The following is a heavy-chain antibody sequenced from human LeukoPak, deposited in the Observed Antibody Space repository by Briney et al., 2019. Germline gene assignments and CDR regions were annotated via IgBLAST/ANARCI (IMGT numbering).Heavy chain of an antibody. CDR3: VCHSGTIFDY. Sequence: PSETLSVTCTVSAYSISTCDYWGWSRQPPGQGLEWIGSIYRRRSAYYNPSLKSRVTISVDTSQNEFSLKLSSVIAADTAVYYCVCHSGTIFDYWGQGTLVTVSS. CDR2: IYRRRSA. CDR1: AYSISTCDY. V-gene: IGHV4-38-2*02. J-gene: IGHJ4*02. D-gene: IGHD2-15*01.